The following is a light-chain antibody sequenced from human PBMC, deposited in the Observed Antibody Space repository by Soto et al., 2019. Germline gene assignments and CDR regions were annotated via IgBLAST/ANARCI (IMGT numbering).Light chain of an antibody. CDR2: DAA. CDR1: QSVSSY. Sequence: DIVLTQSPATLSLSPGERATLSCRASQSVSSYLAWYQQKHGQAPRLLIYDAANRATGIPARFSGSGSGTDFTLTISSLEPEDCAVYYCQQRSNWPPTWTFGQGTKVEIK. J-gene: IGKJ1*01. CDR3: QQRSNWPPTWT. V-gene: IGKV3-11*01.